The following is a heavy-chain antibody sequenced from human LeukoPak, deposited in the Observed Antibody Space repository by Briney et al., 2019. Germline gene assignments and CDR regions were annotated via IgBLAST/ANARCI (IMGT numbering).Heavy chain of an antibody. Sequence: AGGSLRLSCAASGFTFSSYSMNWVRQAPGKGLEWVSSISSSSSYIYYADSVKDRFTISRDNAKNSLYLQMNSLRAEDTAVYYCASIGDGYNPFDYWGQGTLVTVSS. J-gene: IGHJ4*02. CDR1: GFTFSSYS. CDR2: ISSSSSYI. CDR3: ASIGDGYNPFDY. V-gene: IGHV3-21*01. D-gene: IGHD5-24*01.